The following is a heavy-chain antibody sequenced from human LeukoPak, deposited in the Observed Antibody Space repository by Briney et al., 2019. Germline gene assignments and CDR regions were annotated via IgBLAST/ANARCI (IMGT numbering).Heavy chain of an antibody. V-gene: IGHV3-21*01. Sequence: GGSLRLSCAASGFTFSSYSMNWVRQAPGKGLEWVSSISSSSSYIYYADSVKGRFTISRDNAKNSLYLQMNSLRAEDTAVYYCAKDRATVTTPDYWGQGTLVTVSS. CDR1: GFTFSSYS. J-gene: IGHJ4*02. CDR3: AKDRATVTTPDY. CDR2: ISSSSSYI. D-gene: IGHD4-17*01.